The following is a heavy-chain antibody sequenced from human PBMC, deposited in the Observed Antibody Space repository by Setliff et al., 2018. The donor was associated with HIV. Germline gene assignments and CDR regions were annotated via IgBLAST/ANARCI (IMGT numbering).Heavy chain of an antibody. CDR3: ARGEPTILVVPAAFFDY. V-gene: IGHV3-74*01. D-gene: IGHD2-2*01. J-gene: IGHJ4*02. Sequence: PGGSLRLSCAAAGFTFSGYRMNWVRQAPGKGLVWVSRINSDGSSTTYADSVKGRFTISRDNAKNTLYLQMNSLRAEDTAVYYCARGEPTILVVPAAFFDYWGQGTLVTVSS. CDR2: INSDGSST. CDR1: GFTFSGYR.